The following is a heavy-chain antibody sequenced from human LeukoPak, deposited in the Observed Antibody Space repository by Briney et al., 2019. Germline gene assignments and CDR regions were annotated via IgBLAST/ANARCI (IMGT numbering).Heavy chain of an antibody. CDR1: GFTFSSYS. Sequence: GGSLRLSCAASGFTFSSYSVNWVRQAPGQGLEWISYISGSGETIYYAGSVKGRFTISRDNAKNSLYLQMNSLRAEDTAVYYCARGVENHFDSWGQGTLVTVSS. V-gene: IGHV3-48*04. J-gene: IGHJ4*02. CDR2: ISGSGETI. CDR3: ARGVENHFDS. D-gene: IGHD1-14*01.